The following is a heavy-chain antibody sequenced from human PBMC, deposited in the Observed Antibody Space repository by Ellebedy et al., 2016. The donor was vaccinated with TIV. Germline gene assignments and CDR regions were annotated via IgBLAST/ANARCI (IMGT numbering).Heavy chain of an antibody. CDR1: GDSISTYY. V-gene: IGHV4-59*01. J-gene: IGHJ4*02. CDR2: IYHTGSP. D-gene: IGHD3-10*01. Sequence: MPSETLSLTCTVSGDSISTYYWSWIRQPPGKGLEWIGYIYHTGSPTYNPSLKSRVTISVDVSTNHFSLRLTSVTAADTAVYYCARDSQSAWFGRPRHYFDHWGQGALVTVSP. CDR3: ARDSQSAWFGRPRHYFDH.